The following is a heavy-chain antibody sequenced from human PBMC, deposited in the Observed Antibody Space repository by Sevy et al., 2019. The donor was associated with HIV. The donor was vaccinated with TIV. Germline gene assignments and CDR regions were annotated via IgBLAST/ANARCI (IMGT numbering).Heavy chain of an antibody. J-gene: IGHJ4*02. D-gene: IGHD2-15*01. CDR2: IKQDGSEK. CDR3: AGVSGRYCSGGSCYVGY. V-gene: IGHV3-7*01. CDR1: GFTFNSYW. Sequence: GGSLRLSCAASGFTFNSYWMSWVRQAPGKGLEWVANIKQDGSEKYYVDSVKGRFTISRDNAKNSLYLQMNSQRAEDKAMYYCAGVSGRYCSGGSCYVGYWGQGTLVTVSS.